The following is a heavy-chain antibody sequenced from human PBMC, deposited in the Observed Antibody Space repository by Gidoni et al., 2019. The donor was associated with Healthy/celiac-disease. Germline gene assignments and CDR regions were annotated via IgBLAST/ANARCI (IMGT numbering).Heavy chain of an antibody. J-gene: IGHJ5*02. Sequence: QVQLQESGPGLVKPSQTLSLTCTVSGGSISSGGYYWSWIRPPPGKGLEWIGYIYYSGSTYYHPSLKSRVTISVDTSKNQFSLKLSSVTAADTAVYYCARSPQVDIVVVPAAYNWFDPWGQGTLVTVSS. CDR3: ARSPQVDIVVVPAAYNWFDP. CDR1: GGSISSGGYY. CDR2: IYYSGST. V-gene: IGHV4-31*03. D-gene: IGHD2-2*03.